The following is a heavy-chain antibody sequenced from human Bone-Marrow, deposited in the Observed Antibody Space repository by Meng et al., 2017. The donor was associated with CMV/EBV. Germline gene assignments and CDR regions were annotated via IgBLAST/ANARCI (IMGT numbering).Heavy chain of an antibody. Sequence: GGSLRLSCAASGFTFSSYSMNWVRQAPGKGLEWVSAISGSGGSTYYADSVKGRFTISRDNSKNTLYLQMNSLRAEDTAVYYCAKKLVSSSGYYYPSYWGQGTLVTVSS. CDR2: ISGSGGST. J-gene: IGHJ4*02. V-gene: IGHV3-23*01. D-gene: IGHD3-22*01. CDR3: AKKLVSSSGYYYPSY. CDR1: GFTFSSYS.